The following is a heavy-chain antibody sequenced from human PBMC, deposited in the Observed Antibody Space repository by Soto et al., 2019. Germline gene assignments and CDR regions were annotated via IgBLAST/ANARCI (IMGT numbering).Heavy chain of an antibody. J-gene: IGHJ6*02. V-gene: IGHV3-7*03. Sequence: EAQLVESGGGLVQPGGSLRLSCAASGFTFSSHWMSWVRQAPGKGLEWVANIRQDGGEKYYVDSVKGRFTISRDNAKNSLYLQMNSLRGEDTAVYYLARAPYSRRTQYWYYNYGMDVWGQGTTVTVSS. D-gene: IGHD6-13*01. CDR1: GFTFSSHW. CDR2: IRQDGGEK. CDR3: ARAPYSRRTQYWYYNYGMDV.